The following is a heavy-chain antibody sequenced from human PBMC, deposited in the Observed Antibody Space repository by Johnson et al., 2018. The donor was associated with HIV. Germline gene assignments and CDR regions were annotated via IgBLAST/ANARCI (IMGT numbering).Heavy chain of an antibody. Sequence: QVQLVESGGGLVQPGGSLRLSCAASGFTFSSYWMSWVRQAPGKGLEWVAFIRYDGSNKYYADSVKGRFTISRDNSKNTLYLQMNSLRAEDTALYYCAKDRHDYGDLDAFDIRGQGTMVTVSS. CDR1: GFTFSSYW. V-gene: IGHV3-30*02. D-gene: IGHD4-17*01. J-gene: IGHJ3*02. CDR2: IRYDGSNK. CDR3: AKDRHDYGDLDAFDI.